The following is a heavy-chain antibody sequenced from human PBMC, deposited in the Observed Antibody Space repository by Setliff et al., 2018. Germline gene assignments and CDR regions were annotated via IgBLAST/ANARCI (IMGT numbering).Heavy chain of an antibody. D-gene: IGHD3-22*01. Sequence: GASVKVSCKASGGTFSSYAISWVRQAPGQGLEWMGGIIPIFGTANYAQKFQGRVTITADESTSTAYMELSSLRSEDTAVYYCAGRGVYYDSSGNFDYWGQGTLVTVSS. CDR1: GGTFSSYA. CDR3: AGRGVYYDSSGNFDY. J-gene: IGHJ4*02. V-gene: IGHV1-69*13. CDR2: IIPIFGTA.